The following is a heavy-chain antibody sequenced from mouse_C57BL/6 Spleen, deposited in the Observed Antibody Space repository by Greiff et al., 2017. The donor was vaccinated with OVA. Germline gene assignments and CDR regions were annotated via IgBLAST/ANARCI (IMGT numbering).Heavy chain of an antibody. J-gene: IGHJ3*01. CDR1: GYAFSSYW. V-gene: IGHV1-80*01. CDR2: ISPGAGDT. CDR3: ARERGGYSSFAD. D-gene: IGHD2-3*01. Sequence: VQLQQSGAELVKPGASVKISCKASGYAFSSYWMNWVKQRPGQGLEWIGQISPGAGDTTYHGTFKGKATLTADKSSSTAYMQLSSLTSEDAAVDCGARERGGYSSFADWGQGTLVTVSA.